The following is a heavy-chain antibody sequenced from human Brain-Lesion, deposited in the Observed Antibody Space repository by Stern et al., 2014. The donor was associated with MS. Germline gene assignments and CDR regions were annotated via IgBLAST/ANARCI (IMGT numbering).Heavy chain of an antibody. J-gene: IGHJ4*02. CDR1: GFTFYGYS. Sequence: EVQLVESGGGLVTPGGSLRLSCAASGFTFYGYSMSWVRQAPGKGLEWVSSISSSSTHIFYADSVKGRFTISRDNAKNSLYLHMNSLRAEDTAVYYCARGRYGDYDVDYCGQGTLVTVSS. CDR2: ISSSSTHI. D-gene: IGHD4-17*01. V-gene: IGHV3-21*01. CDR3: ARGRYGDYDVDY.